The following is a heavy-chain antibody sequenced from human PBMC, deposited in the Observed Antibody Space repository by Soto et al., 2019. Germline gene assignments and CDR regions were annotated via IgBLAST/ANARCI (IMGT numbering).Heavy chain of an antibody. CDR3: ARVLMDCSGGSCFSSHDAFDI. CDR1: GFTFSSYA. CDR2: ISSNGGST. V-gene: IGHV3-64*01. Sequence: PGGSLRLSCAASGFTFSSYAMHWVRQAPGKGLEYVSAISSNGGSTYYANSVKGRFTISRDNSKNTLYLQMGSLRAEDMAVYYCARVLMDCSGGSCFSSHDAFDILGQGTLVTGSS. J-gene: IGHJ3*02. D-gene: IGHD2-15*01.